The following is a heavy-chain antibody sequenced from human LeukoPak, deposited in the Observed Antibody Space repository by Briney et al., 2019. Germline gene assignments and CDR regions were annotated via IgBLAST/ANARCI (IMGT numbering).Heavy chain of an antibody. CDR1: GYTFTGYY. D-gene: IGHD5-18*01. CDR3: ARSGFDSYEMFGY. J-gene: IGHJ4*02. V-gene: IGHV1-2*05. CDR2: INPNSGGT. Sequence: ASVKVSCKASGYTFTGYYMHWVRQAPGQGLEWMGRINPNSGGTNYAQKFQGRVTMTRDTSISTAYMELSRLRSDETDVYYCARSGFDSYEMFGYWGQGTLVTVSS.